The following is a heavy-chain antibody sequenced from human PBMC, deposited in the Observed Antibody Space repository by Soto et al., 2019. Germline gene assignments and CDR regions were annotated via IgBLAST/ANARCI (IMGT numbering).Heavy chain of an antibody. CDR2: ISGSGGST. CDR3: AEPSRVGPSVYFQH. Sequence: EVPLLESGGGLVQPGGSLRLSCAASGFTFSSYAMSWVRQAPGKGLEWVSAISGSGGSTYYADSVKGRFTISRDNSKNTLYLQMNSLRAEDTAVYYCAEPSRVGPSVYFQHWGQGTLVTVSS. CDR1: GFTFSSYA. D-gene: IGHD1-26*01. V-gene: IGHV3-23*01. J-gene: IGHJ1*01.